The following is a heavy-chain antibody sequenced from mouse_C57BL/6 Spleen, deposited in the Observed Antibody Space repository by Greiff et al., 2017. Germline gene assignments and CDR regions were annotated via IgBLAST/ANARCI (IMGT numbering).Heavy chain of an antibody. D-gene: IGHD1-1*01. V-gene: IGHV5-4*01. CDR2: ISAGGSYT. CDR1: GFTFSSYA. CDR3: ARDHYGSSYGNCDV. J-gene: IGHJ1*03. Sequence: EVKLVESGGGLVKPGGSLKLSCAASGFTFSSYAMSWVRQTPEKRLEWVATISAGGSYTYYPDNVKGRFTISRDNAKNKLYLQMSHLKSEDTAMYYCARDHYGSSYGNCDVWGTGTTVTVSS.